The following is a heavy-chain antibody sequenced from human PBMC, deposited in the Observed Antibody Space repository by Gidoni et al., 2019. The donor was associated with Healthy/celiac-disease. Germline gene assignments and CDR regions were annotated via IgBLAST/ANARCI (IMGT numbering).Heavy chain of an antibody. CDR2: TRNKANSYTT. CDR3: ARVQRGYDFWSGYPYYYGMDV. Sequence: EVQLVESGGGLVQPGGSLRLSCAASGFPFSDHSMDWVRQAPGKGLGWVGRTRNKANSYTTEYAASVKGRFTISRDDSKNSLYLQMNSLKTEDTAVYYCARVQRGYDFWSGYPYYYGMDVWGQGTTVTVSS. V-gene: IGHV3-72*01. D-gene: IGHD3-3*01. J-gene: IGHJ6*02. CDR1: GFPFSDHS.